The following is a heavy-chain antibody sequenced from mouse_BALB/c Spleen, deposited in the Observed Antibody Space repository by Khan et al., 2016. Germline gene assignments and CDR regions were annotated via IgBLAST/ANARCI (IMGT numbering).Heavy chain of an antibody. D-gene: IGHD1-1*01. V-gene: IGHV1-7*01. CDR1: DYIFTSYW. CDR3: AREGYSGSGAYFDY. J-gene: IGHJ2*01. CDR2: IAPSTGYP. Sequence: QVQLQQSGTELAKPGASVKMSCKASDYIFTSYWLHWVKQRPGQGLEWIGYIAPSTGYPEYNQNFKDKATLTADKSSTTAYMQLSSLTSEDAAVYYCAREGYSGSGAYFDYWGQGTTLKVSS.